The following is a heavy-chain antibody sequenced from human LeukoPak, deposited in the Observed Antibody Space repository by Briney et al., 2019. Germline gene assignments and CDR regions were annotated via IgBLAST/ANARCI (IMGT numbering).Heavy chain of an antibody. Sequence: RSSQTLSLTCTVSGDSISSGNYYWNWIRQHPGKGLEWIGYIYHSGSTSYNPSLKSRVTMSVDTSKNQFSLSLSSVTAADTAVYYCASGLGFCSGVICYYFDYWGQGTPVTVSS. J-gene: IGHJ4*02. V-gene: IGHV4-31*03. CDR1: GDSISSGNYY. D-gene: IGHD2-15*01. CDR2: IYHSGST. CDR3: ASGLGFCSGVICYYFDY.